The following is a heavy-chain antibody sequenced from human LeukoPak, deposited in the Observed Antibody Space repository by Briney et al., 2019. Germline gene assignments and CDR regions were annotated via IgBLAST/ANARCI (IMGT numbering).Heavy chain of an antibody. V-gene: IGHV4-4*07. CDR1: GGSISGHY. CDR3: ARGPAASGYFDY. Sequence: SETLSLTCTVSGGSISGHYWSWLRQPAGKGLEWIGHIYSDGSINYSPSLKSRVTMSVDTSKNQFSLKLYSVTAADTAVFHCARGPAASGYFDYWDQGTLVTVSS. CDR2: IYSDGSI. D-gene: IGHD6-13*01. J-gene: IGHJ4*02.